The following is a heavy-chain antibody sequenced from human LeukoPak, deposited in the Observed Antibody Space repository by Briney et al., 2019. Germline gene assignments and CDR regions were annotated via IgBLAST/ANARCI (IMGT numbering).Heavy chain of an antibody. CDR1: GFTFSSYW. V-gene: IGHV3-7*01. D-gene: IGHD4-17*01. Sequence: PGGSLRLSCEASGFTFSSYWMSWVRQAPGKGLEWVANIKQDGSERYHVDSVKGRFTISRDNAKNSLYLQMNGLRAEDTALYRCARVSGYGDYEDYWGQGTLVTVSS. J-gene: IGHJ4*02. CDR3: ARVSGYGDYEDY. CDR2: IKQDGSER.